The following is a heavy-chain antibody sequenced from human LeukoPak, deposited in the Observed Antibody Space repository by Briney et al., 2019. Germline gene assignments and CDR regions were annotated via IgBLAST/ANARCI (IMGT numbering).Heavy chain of an antibody. CDR3: ARVKKVHGDYDAFDI. J-gene: IGHJ3*02. CDR2: ISSSGSTI. V-gene: IGHV3-11*01. Sequence: GGSLRLSCAASGFTFSDYYMSWIRQAPGKGLEWVSYISSSGSTIYYADSVKGRFTISRDNAKNSLYLQMNSLRAEDTAVYYCARVKKVHGDYDAFDIWGQGTMVTVSS. D-gene: IGHD4-17*01. CDR1: GFTFSDYY.